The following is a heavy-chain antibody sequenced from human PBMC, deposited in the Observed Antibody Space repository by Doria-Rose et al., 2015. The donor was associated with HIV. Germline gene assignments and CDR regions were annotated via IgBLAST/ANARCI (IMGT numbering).Heavy chain of an antibody. CDR1: GGSVASGTPY. CDR3: AKQEVNWFDP. CDR2: IYYSGTT. V-gene: IGHV4-39*01. J-gene: IGHJ5*02. Sequence: QVQLQQWGPGLVKPSETLSLTCTVSGGSVASGTPYWDWIRQTPGKGLEWIGTIYYSGTTYYNPSLRGRVTISLHTSKNQYSLKLIFVTAADTGVYYCAKQEVNWFDPWGQGTLVTVPS.